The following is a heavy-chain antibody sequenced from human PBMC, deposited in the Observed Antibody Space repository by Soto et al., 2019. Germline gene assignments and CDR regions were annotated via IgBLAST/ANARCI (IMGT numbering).Heavy chain of an antibody. Sequence: LSLTCAVYGGSFSGYYWSWIRQPPGKGLEWIGEINHSGSTNYNPSLKSRVTISVDTSKNQFSLKLSSVTAADTAVYYCARGGIYYDSSGYYLDYYYYYGMDVWGQGTTVTVSS. CDR2: INHSGST. CDR3: ARGGIYYDSSGYYLDYYYYYGMDV. D-gene: IGHD3-22*01. V-gene: IGHV4-34*01. CDR1: GGSFSGYY. J-gene: IGHJ6*02.